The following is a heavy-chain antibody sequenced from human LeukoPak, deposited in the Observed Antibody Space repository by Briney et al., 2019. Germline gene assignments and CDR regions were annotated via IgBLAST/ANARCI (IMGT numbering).Heavy chain of an antibody. CDR3: ARDPTLVRGTMDV. CDR2: ISYDGSNK. Sequence: GGSLRLSCAASGFTFTNYVMHWVRQAPGKGLEWVAAISYDGSNKYYADSVKGRFTISRDNSKNTLYLQMNSLGIEDTAIYSCARDPTLVRGTMDVWGKGTAVTVSS. CDR1: GFTFTNYV. J-gene: IGHJ6*03. D-gene: IGHD3-10*01. V-gene: IGHV3-30*04.